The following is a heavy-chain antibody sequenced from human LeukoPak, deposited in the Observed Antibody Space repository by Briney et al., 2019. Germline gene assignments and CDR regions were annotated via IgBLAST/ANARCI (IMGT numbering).Heavy chain of an antibody. D-gene: IGHD1-26*01. CDR3: AKRGNYYSFDY. Sequence: PGGSLRLSCAASGFTFSPYAMNWVRQAPGKGLEWVSVISDSGGRTYYADSVRGRFTISRDSSKNTVYLQMNSLRAEDTAVYYCAKRGNYYSFDYWGQGTLVTVSS. CDR2: ISDSGGRT. V-gene: IGHV3-23*01. CDR1: GFTFSPYA. J-gene: IGHJ4*02.